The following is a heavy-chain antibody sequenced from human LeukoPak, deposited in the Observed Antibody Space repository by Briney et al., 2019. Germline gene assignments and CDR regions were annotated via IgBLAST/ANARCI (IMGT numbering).Heavy chain of an antibody. CDR1: GYTFTNYA. CDR3: ARESSDGSGSFDY. J-gene: IGHJ4*02. Sequence: ASVKVSCKASGYTFTNYAMNWVRQAPGQGLEWVGRINPNSGGTNYAQKFQNRVTMTRDTSISTAYMELSRLISDDTAVYYCARESSDGSGSFDYWGQGTLVTVSS. CDR2: INPNSGGT. D-gene: IGHD3-10*01. V-gene: IGHV1-2*06.